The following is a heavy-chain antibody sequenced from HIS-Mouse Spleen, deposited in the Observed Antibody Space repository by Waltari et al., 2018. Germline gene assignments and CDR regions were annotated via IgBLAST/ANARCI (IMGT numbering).Heavy chain of an antibody. J-gene: IGHJ2*01. Sequence: QLQLQESGPGLVKPSETLSLTCTVSGRSSRSRSSYWGWIRQPPGKGLEWIGSIYYSGSTYYNPSLKSRVTISVDTSKNQFSLKLSSVTAADTAVYYCAREIPYSSSWYDWYFDLWGRGTLVTVSS. CDR2: IYYSGST. D-gene: IGHD6-13*01. V-gene: IGHV4-39*07. CDR1: GRSSRSRSSY. CDR3: AREIPYSSSWYDWYFDL.